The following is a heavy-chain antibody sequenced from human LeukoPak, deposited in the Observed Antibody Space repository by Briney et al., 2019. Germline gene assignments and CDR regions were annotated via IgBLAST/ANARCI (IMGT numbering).Heavy chain of an antibody. CDR3: ARSYGGNYYYYYMDV. CDR1: GGSISSYY. Sequence: SETLSLTCTVSGGSISSYYWSWIRQPPGKGLEWIGYIYYSGSTNYNPSLKSRVTISVDTSKNQFSLKLSSVTPADTAVYYCARSYGGNYYYYYMDVWGKGTTVTVSS. D-gene: IGHD4-23*01. CDR2: IYYSGST. J-gene: IGHJ6*03. V-gene: IGHV4-59*01.